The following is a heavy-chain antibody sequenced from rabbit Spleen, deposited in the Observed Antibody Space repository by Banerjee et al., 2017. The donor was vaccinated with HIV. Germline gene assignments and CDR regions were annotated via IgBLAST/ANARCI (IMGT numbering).Heavy chain of an antibody. CDR3: ERDWTGVIGWNFRW. J-gene: IGHJ4*01. CDR1: GFSFSNKAV. D-gene: IGHD1-1*01. V-gene: IGHV1S45*01. Sequence: QEQLVESGGGLVKPEGSLKLYCTASGFSFSNKAVMCWVRQAPGKGLEWIACINAVTGKAVSASWAKGRFTFSKTSSTTVTLQVTSLTAADTATSFCERDWTGVIGWNFRWWGPGTLVPS. CDR2: INAVTGKA.